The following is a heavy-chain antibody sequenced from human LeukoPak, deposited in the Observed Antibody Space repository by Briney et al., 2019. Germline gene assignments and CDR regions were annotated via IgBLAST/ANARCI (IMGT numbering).Heavy chain of an antibody. CDR3: TKVLWGLTLLSSDY. J-gene: IGHJ4*02. CDR1: GFTFDDYA. D-gene: IGHD2-21*01. V-gene: IGHV3-9*01. CDR2: ISWNSDTI. Sequence: YPGRSLRLSCAASGFTFDDYAMHWVRQVPGKGLEWVSGISWNSDTIDLADSVKGRFTISRDNAKNPLYLQMNRLRAEDTALYYCTKVLWGLTLLSSDYWGQGTLVTVSS.